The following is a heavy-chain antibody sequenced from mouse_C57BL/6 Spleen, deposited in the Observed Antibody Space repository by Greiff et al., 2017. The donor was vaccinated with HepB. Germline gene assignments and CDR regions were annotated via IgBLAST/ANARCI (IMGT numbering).Heavy chain of an antibody. CDR3: ARPIYYDPTGGFAY. CDR1: GYTFTDYY. Sequence: QVQLQQSGAELVRPGASVKLSCKASGYTFTDYYINWVQQRPGQGLEWIARIYHGSGNTYYNEKFKGKATLTAEKSSSTAYMQLSSLTSEDSAVYFCARPIYYDPTGGFAYWGQGTLVTVSA. CDR2: IYHGSGNT. D-gene: IGHD2-4*01. V-gene: IGHV1-76*01. J-gene: IGHJ3*01.